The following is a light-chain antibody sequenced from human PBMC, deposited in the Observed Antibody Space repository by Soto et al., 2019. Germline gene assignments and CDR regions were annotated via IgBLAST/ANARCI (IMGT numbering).Light chain of an antibody. V-gene: IGKV1-39*01. Sequence: DIQMTQSPSSLSASVGDRVTITCRASQSISSYLNWYQQKPGKAPKLLIYAASSLQSRVPSRFSGSGSGTDFTLTISSLQPEDFATYYCQQSYSTVSTFGQGTKVEIK. CDR1: QSISSY. CDR3: QQSYSTVST. J-gene: IGKJ1*01. CDR2: AAS.